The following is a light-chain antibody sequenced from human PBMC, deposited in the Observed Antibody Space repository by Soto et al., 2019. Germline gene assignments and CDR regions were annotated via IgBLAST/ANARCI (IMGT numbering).Light chain of an antibody. Sequence: QSALTQPPSASGTPVQRVTISCSGSSSNIGSNTVNWYQQLPGTAPKLLIYSNNQRPSGVPDRFSGSKSGTSASLAISGLQSEDEADYYCAAWDDSLNGPGYVFGTGTKVTVL. J-gene: IGLJ1*01. CDR2: SNN. CDR1: SSNIGSNT. CDR3: AAWDDSLNGPGYV. V-gene: IGLV1-44*01.